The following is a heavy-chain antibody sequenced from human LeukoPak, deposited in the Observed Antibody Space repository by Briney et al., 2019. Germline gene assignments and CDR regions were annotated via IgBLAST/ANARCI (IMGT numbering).Heavy chain of an antibody. CDR1: GFAFSSYA. V-gene: IGHV3-23*01. CDR3: ATRGVVPAAMGAFDI. J-gene: IGHJ3*02. Sequence: GGSLRLSCAASGFAFSSYAMSWVRQAPGKGLEWVSAISGSGGSTYYADSVKGRFTISRDNSKNTLYLQMNSLRAEDTAVYYCATRGVVPAAMGAFDIWGQGTMVTVSS. CDR2: ISGSGGST. D-gene: IGHD2-2*01.